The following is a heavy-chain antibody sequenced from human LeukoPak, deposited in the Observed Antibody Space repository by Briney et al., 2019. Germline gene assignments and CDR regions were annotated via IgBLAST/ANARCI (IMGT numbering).Heavy chain of an antibody. CDR1: GFTVSSYW. V-gene: IGHV3-7*04. Sequence: PGGSLRPACAASGFTVSSYWMSWVRQAPGKGLEWVANIKQDGSEKYYVDSVKGRFTISRDNAKNSLYLQMNSLRAEDTAVYYCARDRGVVGQFDPWGQGTLVTVSS. J-gene: IGHJ5*02. CDR3: ARDRGVVGQFDP. CDR2: IKQDGSEK. D-gene: IGHD2-15*01.